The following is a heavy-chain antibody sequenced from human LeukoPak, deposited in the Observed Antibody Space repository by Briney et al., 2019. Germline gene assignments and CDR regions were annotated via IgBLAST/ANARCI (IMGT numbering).Heavy chain of an antibody. CDR3: ARRSRYCTPNSWRPDWYFDL. CDR1: GFSFTGYW. CDR2: NHPGDSDS. D-gene: IGHD2-8*01. V-gene: IGHV5-51*01. J-gene: IGHJ2*01. Sequence: GESLKISCKASGFSFTGYWIGWVRQMPGKGLEWMGINHPGDSDSTYSPSFEGPVTLSADKSISTAYLQWSSLKASDTAMYYCARRSRYCTPNSWRPDWYFDLWGRGTLVTVSS.